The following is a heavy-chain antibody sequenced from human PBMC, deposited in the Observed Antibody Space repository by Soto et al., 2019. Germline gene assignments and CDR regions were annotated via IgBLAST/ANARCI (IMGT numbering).Heavy chain of an antibody. CDR2: MNPNSGNT. J-gene: IGHJ6*03. V-gene: IGHV1-8*01. CDR1: GYTFTSYD. CDR3: ARGSARHVEYYMDV. Sequence: QVPLVQSGAEVKKPGASVKVSCKASGYTFTSYDINWVRQATGQGLEWMGWMNPNSGNTGYAQKFQGRVTMTRNTSISTAYMELSGLRSEDTAVYYCARGSARHVEYYMDVWGKGTTVTVSS. D-gene: IGHD6-6*01.